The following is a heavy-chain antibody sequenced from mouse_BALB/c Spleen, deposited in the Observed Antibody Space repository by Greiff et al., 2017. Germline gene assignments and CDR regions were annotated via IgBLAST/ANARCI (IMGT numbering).Heavy chain of an antibody. CDR1: GFSLTSYG. V-gene: IGHV2-9*02. J-gene: IGHJ3*01. CDR3: ATSTMITTWFAY. Sequence: VKLQESGPGLVAPSQSLSITCTVSGFSLTSYGVHWVRQPPGKGLEWLGVIWAGGSTNYNSALMSRLSISKDNSKSQVFLKMNSLQTDDTAMYYCATSTMITTWFAYWGQGTLVTVSA. D-gene: IGHD2-4*01. CDR2: IWAGGST.